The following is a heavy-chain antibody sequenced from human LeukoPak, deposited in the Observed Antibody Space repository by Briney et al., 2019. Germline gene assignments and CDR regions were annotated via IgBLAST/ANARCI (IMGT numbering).Heavy chain of an antibody. CDR2: ISGSGGST. CDR3: AKTSYYDFWSGRPHYYYYGMDV. J-gene: IGHJ6*02. D-gene: IGHD3-3*01. CDR1: GFTFSSYA. V-gene: IGHV3-23*01. Sequence: PGGSLRLSCAASGFTFSSYAMSWVRQAPGKGLEWVSAISGSGGSTYYADSVKGRFTISRDNSKNTLYLQMNSLRAEDTAVYYCAKTSYYDFWSGRPHYYYYGMDVWGQGTTVTVSS.